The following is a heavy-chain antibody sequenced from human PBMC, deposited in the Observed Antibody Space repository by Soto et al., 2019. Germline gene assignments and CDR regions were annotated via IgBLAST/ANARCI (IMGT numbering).Heavy chain of an antibody. J-gene: IGHJ5*02. Sequence: QVQLVQSGAEVKTPGSSVEVSCKASGGIFSSFSITWVRQVPGHGLEWMGGIIPMTGTPNYAEKFQGRLTLTADCSTRTAYLVLSSLKSEDTAVYSCASGPILPGATSWLDPWGQGTVVIVSS. CDR3: ASGPILPGATSWLDP. CDR1: GGIFSSFS. V-gene: IGHV1-69*01. D-gene: IGHD2-2*01. CDR2: IIPMTGTP.